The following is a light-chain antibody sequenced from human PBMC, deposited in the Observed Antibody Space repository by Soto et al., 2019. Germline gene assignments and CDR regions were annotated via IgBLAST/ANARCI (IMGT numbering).Light chain of an antibody. V-gene: IGLV1-44*01. J-gene: IGLJ2*01. CDR1: SSNIGSNT. Sequence: QSVLTQPPSASGTPGQRVTISCSGSSSNIGSNTVTWYQQLPGTAPKLLIYSDNQRPSGVPDRFSGSKSGTSASLAISGLQSEEDADYYGAAWHGGGGGVVFGGGTKVTVL. CDR2: SDN. CDR3: AAWHGGGGGVV.